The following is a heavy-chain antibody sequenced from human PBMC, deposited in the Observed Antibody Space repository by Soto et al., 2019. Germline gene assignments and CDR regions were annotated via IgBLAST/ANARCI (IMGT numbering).Heavy chain of an antibody. J-gene: IGHJ6*02. CDR1: GYTFTRYD. Sequence: QVQLVQSGAEVKKPGASVKVSCKASGYTFTRYDINWVRQANGQGLEWMGWRNPNSGNTGYAQKFESRVTVPRTTSISTAHMELSSMRAEDKAVYYCARGRGSWWCGGLFYRWGGMDVWGQGTTVTVSS. V-gene: IGHV1-8*01. CDR3: ARGRGSWWCGGLFYRWGGMDV. D-gene: IGHD3-10*01. CDR2: RNPNSGNT.